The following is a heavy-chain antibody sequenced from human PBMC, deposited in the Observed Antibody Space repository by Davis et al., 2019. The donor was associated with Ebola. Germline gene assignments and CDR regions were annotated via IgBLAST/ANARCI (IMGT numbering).Heavy chain of an antibody. J-gene: IGHJ1*01. CDR1: GGSISSSSYY. CDR3: ARARGGYTMYFQH. V-gene: IGHV4-39*01. CDR2: IYYSGST. D-gene: IGHD2-2*02. Sequence: MPSETLSLTCTVSGGSISSSSYYWGWIRQPPGKGLEWIGSIYYSGSTYYNPSLKSRVTISVDTSKNQFSLKLSSVTAADTAVYYCARARGGYTMYFQHWGQGTLVTVSS.